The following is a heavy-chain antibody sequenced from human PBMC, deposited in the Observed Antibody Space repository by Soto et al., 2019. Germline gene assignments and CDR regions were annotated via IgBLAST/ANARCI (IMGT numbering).Heavy chain of an antibody. CDR2: ISPYNGTT. V-gene: IGHV1-18*01. J-gene: IGHJ4*02. D-gene: IGHD2-15*01. CDR1: GGTFSSYA. Sequence: GASVKVSCKASGGTFSSYAISWVRQAPGQGLEWMGWISPYNGTTIYAQKLQGRVTITTDKSTSTAYMELRSLRSDDTAVYYCASVHGGGGGSKLYWGQGTLVTVSS. CDR3: ASVHGGGGGSKLY.